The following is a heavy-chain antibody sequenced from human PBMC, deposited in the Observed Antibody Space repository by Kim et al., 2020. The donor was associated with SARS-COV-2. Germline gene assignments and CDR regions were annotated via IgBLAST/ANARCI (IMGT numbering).Heavy chain of an antibody. CDR3: ARRLDNWNVVYFDN. V-gene: IGHV4-39*01. D-gene: IGHD1-1*01. Sequence: YPPSRESRVTISVDTSKNQFSLNLTSVTTADTAVYYCARRLDNWNVVYFDNWGQGTLVRVSS. J-gene: IGHJ4*02.